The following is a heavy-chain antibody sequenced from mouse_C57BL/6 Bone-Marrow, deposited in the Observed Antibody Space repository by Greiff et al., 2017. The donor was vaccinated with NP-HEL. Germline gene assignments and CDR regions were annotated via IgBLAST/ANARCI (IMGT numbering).Heavy chain of an antibody. CDR1: GYTFTSYW. J-gene: IGHJ3*01. CDR3: ARGGGSKAWFAY. V-gene: IGHV1-52*01. CDR2: IDPSDSET. D-gene: IGHD1-3*01. Sequence: VQLQQPGAELVRPGSSVKLSCKASGYTFTSYWMHWVKQRPIQGLEWIGNIDPSDSETHYNQKFKDKATLTVDKSSSTAYMQLSSLTSEDSAVYYCARGGGSKAWFAYWGQGTLVTVSA.